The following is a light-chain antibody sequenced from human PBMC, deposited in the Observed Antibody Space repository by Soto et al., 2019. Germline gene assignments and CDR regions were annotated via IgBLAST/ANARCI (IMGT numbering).Light chain of an antibody. CDR2: EVS. CDR3: NSYTTTSTYV. J-gene: IGLJ1*01. CDR1: SSDIGNYNR. V-gene: IGLV2-14*01. Sequence: QSVLPQPASVSGSPGQSIAISCAGTSSDIGNYNRVSWYQQYPGKAPKLLIYEVSNRPSGVSDRFSGSKSGNTASLTISGLQAEDEADYYCNSYTTTSTYVFGTGTKGTVL.